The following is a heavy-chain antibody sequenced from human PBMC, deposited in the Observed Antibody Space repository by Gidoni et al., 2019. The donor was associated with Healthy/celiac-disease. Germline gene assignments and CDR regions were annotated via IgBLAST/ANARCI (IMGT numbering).Heavy chain of an antibody. Sequence: EVQLVESGGGLIKPGGSLSLSCAACGFTVSSNYMSWVRQAPGKGLEWISGIYSGGSTYYADSVKGRFTISRDNSKNTLYLQMNSLRAEDTAVYYCASAYSRMAAPDYWGQGTLVTVSS. V-gene: IGHV3-53*01. CDR2: IYSGGST. CDR1: GFTVSSNY. CDR3: ASAYSRMAAPDY. D-gene: IGHD6-6*01. J-gene: IGHJ4*02.